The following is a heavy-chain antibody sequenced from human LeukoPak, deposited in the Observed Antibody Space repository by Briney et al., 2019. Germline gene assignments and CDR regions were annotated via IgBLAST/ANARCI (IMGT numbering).Heavy chain of an antibody. D-gene: IGHD2-2*02. Sequence: GGSLRLSCTTSGITFSNSWMSWVRQAPGKGLEWVANIRPDGSKEFYMDSLKGRFTISRDNGKNALYLQMNSLRAEDTGVYYCARDGPILTDHYMDVWGKGTTVTVSS. V-gene: IGHV3-7*01. CDR2: IRPDGSKE. CDR1: GITFSNSW. J-gene: IGHJ6*04. CDR3: ARDGPILTDHYMDV.